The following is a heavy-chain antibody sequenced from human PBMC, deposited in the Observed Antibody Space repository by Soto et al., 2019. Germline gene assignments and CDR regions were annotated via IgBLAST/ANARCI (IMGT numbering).Heavy chain of an antibody. CDR3: ARAPYGFTSWFDS. D-gene: IGHD3-10*01. J-gene: IGHJ5*01. V-gene: IGHV3-11*01. CDR1: GFTFSDYY. Sequence: QVQLVESGGGLVKPGGSLRLSCAASGFTFSDYYMSWIRQAPGKGLEWVSYISSSGTTIHHADSVKGRFTISRDNAKNSLYLQMIGLRAEDSAVYYCARAPYGFTSWFDSWGQGTLVTVSS. CDR2: ISSSGTTI.